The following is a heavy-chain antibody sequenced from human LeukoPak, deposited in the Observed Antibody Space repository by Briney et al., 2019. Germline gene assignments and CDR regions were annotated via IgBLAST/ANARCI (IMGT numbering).Heavy chain of an antibody. CDR1: GGTFSSYA. D-gene: IGHD6-19*01. V-gene: IGHV1-69*04. CDR2: IIPILGIA. CDR3: ARDGSYRLREWLVPYY. Sequence: ASVKVSCKASGGTFSSYAISWVRQAPGQGLEWMGRIIPILGIANYAQKFQGRVMITADKSTSTAYMELSSLRSEDTAVYYCARDGSYRLREWLVPYYWGQGTLVTVSS. J-gene: IGHJ4*02.